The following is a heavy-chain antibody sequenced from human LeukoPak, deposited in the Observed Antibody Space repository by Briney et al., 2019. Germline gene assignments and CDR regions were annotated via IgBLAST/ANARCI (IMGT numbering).Heavy chain of an antibody. D-gene: IGHD3-10*01. CDR2: IYSGGST. CDR3: ARDLGYYFDY. CDR1: GFTFGSCW. Sequence: GGSLRLSCAASGFTFGSCWMNWVRQAPGKGLEWVSVIYSGGSTYYADSVKGRFTISRDNSKNTLYLQMNSLRAEDTAVYYCARDLGYYFDYWGQGTLVTVSS. J-gene: IGHJ4*02. V-gene: IGHV3-53*01.